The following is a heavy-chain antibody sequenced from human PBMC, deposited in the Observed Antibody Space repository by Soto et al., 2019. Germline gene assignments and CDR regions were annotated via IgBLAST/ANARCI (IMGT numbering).Heavy chain of an antibody. J-gene: IGHJ4*02. CDR2: MQPSTGRT. CDR1: GYSFTSLD. Sequence: QVQLVQSGAEVREPGASVKVSCKASGYSFTSLDINWVRQTAGQGLEWMGWMQPSTGRTGYAQKFQGRVTMTRDTSINTADMELTTLTSDDTAFYYCARGVSAGVEYWGQGTLVTVSS. CDR3: ARGVSAGVEY. D-gene: IGHD1-26*01. V-gene: IGHV1-8*01.